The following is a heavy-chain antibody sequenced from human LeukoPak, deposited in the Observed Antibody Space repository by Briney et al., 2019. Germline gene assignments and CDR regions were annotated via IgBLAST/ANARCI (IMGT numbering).Heavy chain of an antibody. CDR3: ARDTSYDFWSDPTELFDI. D-gene: IGHD3-3*01. V-gene: IGHV1-18*01. CDR1: GYTFTTYG. CDR2: VSSHNGNK. J-gene: IGHJ3*02. Sequence: ASVKVSCKASGYTFTTYGISWMRQAPGQGLEWVGWVSSHNGNKNYAQKLQGRVTMTTDTSTSTACMELRSLRSDDTAVYYCARDTSYDFWSDPTELFDIWGQGTMVTVSS.